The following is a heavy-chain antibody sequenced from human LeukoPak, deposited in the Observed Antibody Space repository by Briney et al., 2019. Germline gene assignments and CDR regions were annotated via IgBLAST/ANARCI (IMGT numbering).Heavy chain of an antibody. CDR3: TAGDSSSLLGAY. Sequence: SVKVSXKASGGTFSSYAISWVRQAPGQGLEWMGGIIPIFGTANYAQKFQGRVTITTDESTSTAYMELSSLRSEDTAVYYCTAGDSSSLLGAYWGQGTLVTVSS. J-gene: IGHJ4*02. CDR2: IIPIFGTA. V-gene: IGHV1-69*05. D-gene: IGHD3-22*01. CDR1: GGTFSSYA.